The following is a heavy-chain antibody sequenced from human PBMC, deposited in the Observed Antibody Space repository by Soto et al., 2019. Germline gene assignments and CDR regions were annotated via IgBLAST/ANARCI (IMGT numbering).Heavy chain of an antibody. J-gene: IGHJ4*02. CDR2: VYPGDSDI. CDR1: GYKFTWDW. D-gene: IGHD6-6*01. V-gene: IGHV5-51*01. CDR3: TRSEQLYTFDS. Sequence: LGESLKISCKASGYKFTWDWIGWVRQMPGKGLELMGVVYPGDSDIRYSPSFQGLVIISADKSITTAYLQWSSLKASDTAMYYCTRSEQLYTFDSWGQGTLVTVSS.